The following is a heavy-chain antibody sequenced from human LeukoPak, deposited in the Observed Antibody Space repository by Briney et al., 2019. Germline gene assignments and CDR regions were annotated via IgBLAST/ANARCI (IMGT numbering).Heavy chain of an antibody. V-gene: IGHV4-34*08. CDR2: INHSGST. D-gene: IGHD3-16*01. J-gene: IGHJ5*02. CDR3: AGPVGDHDGYNWFDP. CDR1: GFTFSTYA. Sequence: KPGGSLRLSCAASGFTFSTYAMSWIRQPPGKGLEWIGEINHSGSTDYNPSLKSRVTISVDTSKNQFSLKLSSVTAADTAVYYCAGPVGDHDGYNWFDPWGQGTLVTVSS.